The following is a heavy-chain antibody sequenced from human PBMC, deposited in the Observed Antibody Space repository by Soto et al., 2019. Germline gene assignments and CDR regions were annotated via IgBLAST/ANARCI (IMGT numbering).Heavy chain of an antibody. V-gene: IGHV1-3*01. J-gene: IGHJ6*02. D-gene: IGHD3-22*01. Sequence: ASVKVSCKASGYTFTSYAMHWVRQAPGQRLEWMGWINAGNGNTKYSQKFQGRVTITRDTSASTAYMELSSLRSEDTAVYYCASSSRYYDSSGYYGRVYYYYGMDVWGQGTTVTVSS. CDR1: GYTFTSYA. CDR3: ASSSRYYDSSGYYGRVYYYYGMDV. CDR2: INAGNGNT.